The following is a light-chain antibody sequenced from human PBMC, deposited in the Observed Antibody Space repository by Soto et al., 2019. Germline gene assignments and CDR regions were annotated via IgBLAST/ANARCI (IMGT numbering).Light chain of an antibody. V-gene: IGKV1-5*01. Sequence: DIQMTQSPSTLSASVVDRVTITCRASQSISSWLAWYQQKPGKAPKLLIYDASSLESGVPSRFSGSGFGTDFTLTISSLQTEDFATYYCQQNYSPPPITFGQGTKVDIK. CDR3: QQNYSPPPIT. J-gene: IGKJ1*01. CDR1: QSISSW. CDR2: DAS.